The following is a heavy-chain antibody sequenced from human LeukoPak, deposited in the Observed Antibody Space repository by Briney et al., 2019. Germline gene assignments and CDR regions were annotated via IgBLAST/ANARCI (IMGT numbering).Heavy chain of an antibody. D-gene: IGHD3-10*01. CDR1: GFTFSSYA. Sequence: GGSLRLSCAASGFTFSSYAMSWVRQAPGKGLEWVSTISGSGGSSYYADSVKGRFTISRDNSKSTLYLQMNSLRAEDTAVYYCAKESPYYSGRDYYFDYWGPGTLVTVSS. J-gene: IGHJ4*02. CDR3: AKESPYYSGRDYYFDY. CDR2: ISGSGGSS. V-gene: IGHV3-23*01.